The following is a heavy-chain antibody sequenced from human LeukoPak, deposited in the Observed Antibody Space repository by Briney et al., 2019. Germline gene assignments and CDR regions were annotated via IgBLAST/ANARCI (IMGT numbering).Heavy chain of an antibody. Sequence: PSETLSLTCAVSGGSISSGTWWSWVRQPPGKGLEWIGEIYHSGSTNYNPSLKSRATISVDKSKDQFSLKLTSVTAADTAVYYCARNPGSDYPEWWGQGTLVTVSS. J-gene: IGHJ4*02. V-gene: IGHV4-4*02. CDR1: GGSISSGTW. D-gene: IGHD4-17*01. CDR3: ARNPGSDYPEW. CDR2: IYHSGST.